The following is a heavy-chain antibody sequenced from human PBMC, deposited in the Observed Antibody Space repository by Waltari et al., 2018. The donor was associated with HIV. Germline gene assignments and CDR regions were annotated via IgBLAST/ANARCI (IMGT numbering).Heavy chain of an antibody. CDR2: LRGSGSTA. CDR1: GFNFRNFA. V-gene: IGHV3-23*01. D-gene: IGHD2-8*01. Sequence: EVQLLESGGGLVQPGGSLRLSCAASGFNFRNFAMSWVRQAPGKGPEWVQALRGSGSTASYAGYVKGRFTISRDFSNNTLFLQMNNLRAEDTAVYFCAKSMRDLRPSAFDVWGQGT. J-gene: IGHJ3*01. CDR3: AKSMRDLRPSAFDV.